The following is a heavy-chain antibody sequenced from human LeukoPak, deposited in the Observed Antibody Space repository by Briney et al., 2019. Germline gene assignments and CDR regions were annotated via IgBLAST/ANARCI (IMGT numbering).Heavy chain of an antibody. Sequence: SETLSLTCAVYGGSFSGYYWSWIRQPPGKGLEWIGEINHSGSTNYNPSLKSRVTISVDTSKNQFSLKLSSVTAADTAVYYCARGSRLYSGGWYFFDYWGQGTLVTVSS. J-gene: IGHJ4*02. CDR3: ARGSRLYSGGWYFFDY. CDR1: GGSFSGYY. D-gene: IGHD6-19*01. V-gene: IGHV4-34*01. CDR2: INHSGST.